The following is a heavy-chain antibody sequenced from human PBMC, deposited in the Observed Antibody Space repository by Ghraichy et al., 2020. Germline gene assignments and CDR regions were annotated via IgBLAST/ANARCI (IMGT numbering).Heavy chain of an antibody. CDR3: VRATIFGVAAYFDY. V-gene: IGHV3-48*02. Sequence: GGSLRLSCAASGFTFSSYSMNWVRQAPGKGLEWVSYISSSSSTIYYADSVKGRFTISRDNAKNSLYLQMNSLRDEDTAVYYCVRATIFGVAAYFDYWGQGTLVTVSS. J-gene: IGHJ4*02. CDR1: GFTFSSYS. D-gene: IGHD3-3*01. CDR2: ISSSSSTI.